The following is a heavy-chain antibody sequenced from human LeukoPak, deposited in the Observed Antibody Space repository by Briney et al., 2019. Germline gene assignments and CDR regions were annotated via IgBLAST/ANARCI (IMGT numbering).Heavy chain of an antibody. Sequence: GGSLRLSCTVSGFPFTDYVIHWVRQAPGKGLEWVAVTSADESIKIYNDSVRGRFTISRDNSKNIQYLQMNSVRVEDTAVYYCARDPVLGAPDYLDYWGRGTLVTVSS. V-gene: IGHV3-30-3*01. D-gene: IGHD1-26*01. J-gene: IGHJ4*02. CDR2: TSADESIK. CDR3: ARDPVLGAPDYLDY. CDR1: GFPFTDYV.